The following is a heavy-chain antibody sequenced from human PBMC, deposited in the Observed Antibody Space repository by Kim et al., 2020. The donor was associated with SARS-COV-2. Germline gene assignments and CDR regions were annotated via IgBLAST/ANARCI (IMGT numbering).Heavy chain of an antibody. CDR3: ARGVATTRTLDY. V-gene: IGHV4-34*01. CDR1: GGSFSGYY. D-gene: IGHD2-15*01. Sequence: SETLSLTCAVYGGSFSGYYWSWIRQPPGKGLEWIGEINHSGSTNYNPSLKSRVTISVDTSKNQFSLKLSSVTAADTAVYYCARGVATTRTLDYWGQGTL. J-gene: IGHJ4*02. CDR2: INHSGST.